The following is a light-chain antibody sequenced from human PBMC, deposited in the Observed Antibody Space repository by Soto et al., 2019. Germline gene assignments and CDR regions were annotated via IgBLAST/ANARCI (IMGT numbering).Light chain of an antibody. CDR3: QHYNNWPPWT. J-gene: IGKJ1*01. CDR2: GAS. Sequence: EIVLTQSRGTRSFSPGERVTLSCRASQSVSSNFLAWYQQRPGQAPRLLIYGASNRAAGIPARFRGSGSGTEFTLTISSLQSEDFAVYYCQHYNNWPPWTFGQGTKVDI. V-gene: IGKV3-15*01. CDR1: QSVSSN.